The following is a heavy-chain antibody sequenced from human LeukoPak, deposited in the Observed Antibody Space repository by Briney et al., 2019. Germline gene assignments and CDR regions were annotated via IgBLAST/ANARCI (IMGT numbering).Heavy chain of an antibody. J-gene: IGHJ3*02. Sequence: PSETLSLTCTVSGGSISSSSYYWGWIRQPPGKGLEWIGSIYYGGSTYYNSSLKSRVTLSVDTSKNQFSLKLSSVTAADTAVYYCARDVREDFGVVIPDAFDIWGQGTMVTVSS. CDR3: ARDVREDFGVVIPDAFDI. CDR2: IYYGGST. V-gene: IGHV4-39*07. CDR1: GGSISSSSYY. D-gene: IGHD3-3*01.